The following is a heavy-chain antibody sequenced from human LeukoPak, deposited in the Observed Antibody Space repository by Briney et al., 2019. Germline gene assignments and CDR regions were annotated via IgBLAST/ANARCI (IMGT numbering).Heavy chain of an antibody. CDR2: ISYDGSNK. J-gene: IGHJ4*02. Sequence: GGSLRLSCAASGFTFSSYGMHWVRQAPGKGLEWVAVISYDGSNKYYADSVKGRFTISRDNSKNTLYLQMNSLRAEDTAVYYCAKDGSEQLPFDYWGQGTLVTVSS. V-gene: IGHV3-30*18. CDR1: GFTFSSYG. D-gene: IGHD3-10*01. CDR3: AKDGSEQLPFDY.